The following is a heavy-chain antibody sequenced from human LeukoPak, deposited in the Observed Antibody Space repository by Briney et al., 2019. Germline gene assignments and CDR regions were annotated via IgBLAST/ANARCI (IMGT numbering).Heavy chain of an antibody. J-gene: IGHJ4*02. Sequence: GGSLRLSCAASGIYDMSWVRQAPGKGLEWVSSISDNDENTYYADSVKGRFTMSRDNSRNTLYLQMNNLRAEDTAVYYCAKRGYCSVASCSQTPYYFDYWGQGTLVTVSS. CDR3: AKRGYCSVASCSQTPYYFDY. CDR2: ISDNDENT. D-gene: IGHD2-15*01. V-gene: IGHV3-23*01. CDR1: GIYD.